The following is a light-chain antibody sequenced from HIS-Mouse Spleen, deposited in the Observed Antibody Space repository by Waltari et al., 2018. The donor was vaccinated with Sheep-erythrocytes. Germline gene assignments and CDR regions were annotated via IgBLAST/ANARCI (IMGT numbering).Light chain of an antibody. CDR3: QAWDSSTVV. Sequence: SYELTQPPSVSVSPGQTASITCSGDNLGDKYACWYQQKPGNSPVLVIYQDSKRPSGIPKRFSGSNSGNTATLTISGTQAMDEADYYCQAWDSSTVVFGGGTKLTVL. CDR2: QDS. V-gene: IGLV3-1*01. J-gene: IGLJ2*01. CDR1: NLGDKY.